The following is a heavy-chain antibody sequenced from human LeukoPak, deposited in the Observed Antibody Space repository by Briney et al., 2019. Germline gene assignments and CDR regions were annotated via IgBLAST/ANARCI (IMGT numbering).Heavy chain of an antibody. Sequence: SETLSLTCAVYGGSFSGYYWSWIRQPPGKGLEWIGSMYSSGRTYHNPSLKSRVTISVDTSKNQFSLKLSSVTAADTAVYYCARSGSGYLRYYFDYWGQGTLVTVSS. V-gene: IGHV4-34*01. CDR3: ARSGSGYLRYYFDY. CDR1: GGSFSGYY. CDR2: MYSSGRT. J-gene: IGHJ4*02. D-gene: IGHD5-12*01.